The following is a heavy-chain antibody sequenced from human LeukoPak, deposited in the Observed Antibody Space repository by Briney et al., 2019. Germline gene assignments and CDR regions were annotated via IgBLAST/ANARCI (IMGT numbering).Heavy chain of an antibody. J-gene: IGHJ6*03. CDR2: INHSGST. V-gene: IGHV4-34*01. CDR1: GGTFSGYY. Sequence: SETLTLTCAVYGGTFSGYYWSWIRQPPGKGLEWIGKINHSGSTNYNPSLKSRVTISVDTSKNQCSLELSSVTAPDTAVYYCARQDKMYYDILTGYLGYYYYYMDVWGKGTTVTVSS. CDR3: ARQDKMYYDILTGYLGYYYYYMDV. D-gene: IGHD3-9*01.